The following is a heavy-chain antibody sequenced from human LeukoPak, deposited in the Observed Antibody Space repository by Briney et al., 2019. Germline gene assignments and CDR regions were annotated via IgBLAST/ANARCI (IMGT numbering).Heavy chain of an antibody. CDR1: GFTFSSYG. D-gene: IGHD3-10*01. Sequence: PGGSLRLSCAASGFTFSSYGMHWVRQAPGKGLEWVAVTWYDGSNKYYADSVKGRSTISRDNSKNTLYLQMNSLRAEDTAVYYCARSPFWEPRGVYFDYWGQGTLVTVSS. J-gene: IGHJ4*02. CDR2: TWYDGSNK. CDR3: ARSPFWEPRGVYFDY. V-gene: IGHV3-33*01.